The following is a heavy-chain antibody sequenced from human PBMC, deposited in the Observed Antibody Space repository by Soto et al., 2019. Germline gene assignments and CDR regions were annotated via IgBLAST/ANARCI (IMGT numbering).Heavy chain of an antibody. D-gene: IGHD3-3*01. J-gene: IGHJ5*02. CDR2: IYYSGST. CDR1: GGSVSSGSYY. Sequence: SETLSLTCTVSGGSVSSGSYYWSWIRQPPGKGLEWIGYIYYSGSTNYSPSLKSRVTISVDTSKNQFSLKLSSVTAADTAVYYCARSSYYDFWSGRGWFDPWGQGTLVTVPQ. CDR3: ARSSYYDFWSGRGWFDP. V-gene: IGHV4-61*01.